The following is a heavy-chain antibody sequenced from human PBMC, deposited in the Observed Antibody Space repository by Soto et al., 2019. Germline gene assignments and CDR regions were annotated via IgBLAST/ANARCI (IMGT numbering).Heavy chain of an antibody. J-gene: IGHJ4*02. D-gene: IGHD5-18*01. Sequence: GESLKISCKGSGYTFSNYWIGWVRQMPGKGLEWMGIIYPGDSEIRSSPSFQGQVAISVDKSISTAYLQWSSLKASDRDIYYCVPGTNTYGLIYIDFWGPGTLATVSS. CDR2: IYPGDSEI. V-gene: IGHV5-51*01. CDR3: VPGTNTYGLIYIDF. CDR1: GYTFSNYW.